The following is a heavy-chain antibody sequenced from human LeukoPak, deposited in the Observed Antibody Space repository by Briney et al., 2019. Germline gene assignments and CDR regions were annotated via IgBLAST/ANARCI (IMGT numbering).Heavy chain of an antibody. V-gene: IGHV4-39*01. CDR3: ARRIVATTSMDY. J-gene: IGHJ4*02. Sequence: SETLSLTCTVSGGSISSSRYYWGWLRQPPGKGLEWIGSIYYSGSAYYNPSLKSRVTISVDTSKNQFPLKLSSVTAADTAVYYCARRIVATTSMDYWGQGTLVTVSS. CDR2: IYYSGSA. CDR1: GGSISSSRYY. D-gene: IGHD5-12*01.